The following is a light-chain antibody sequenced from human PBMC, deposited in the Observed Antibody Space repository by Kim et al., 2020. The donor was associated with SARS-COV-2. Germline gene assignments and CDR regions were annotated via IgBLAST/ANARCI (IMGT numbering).Light chain of an antibody. CDR1: QSVSYNSNNKSY. CDR2: WAS. J-gene: IGKJ2*01. V-gene: IGKV4-1*01. Sequence: RATINCRSSQSVSYNSNNKSYLTWYQQKPGQPPKLLISWASTRESGVPDRFSGSGSGTGFTLTISSLQAEDVAVYYCQQYYSTPYTFGQGTKLEI. CDR3: QQYYSTPYT.